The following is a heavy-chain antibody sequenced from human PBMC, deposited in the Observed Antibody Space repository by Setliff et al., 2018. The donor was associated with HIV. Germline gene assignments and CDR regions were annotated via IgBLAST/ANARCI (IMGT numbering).Heavy chain of an antibody. D-gene: IGHD2-15*01. CDR1: GFTFSTYW. CDR2: IKQDGSEK. V-gene: IGHV3-7*03. Sequence: GGSLRLSCAASGFTFSTYWMSWVRQAPGKGLAWVANIKQDGSEKYYVDSVKGRFTISRDNAKSSLYLQMNSLRAAETAVYYCARGRQGGRYCGCVSCRGGYYYYYMDVWGKGTTVTVSS. J-gene: IGHJ6*03. CDR3: ARGRQGGRYCGCVSCRGGYYYYYMDV.